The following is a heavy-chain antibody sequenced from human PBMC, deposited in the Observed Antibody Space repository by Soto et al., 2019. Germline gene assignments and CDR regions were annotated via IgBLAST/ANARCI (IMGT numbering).Heavy chain of an antibody. CDR3: AIELNTDISAYDSFAY. CDR2: VGTANDNT. V-gene: IGHV1-18*01. D-gene: IGHD3-22*01. J-gene: IGHJ4*02. CDR1: GYTFTAYG. Sequence: QVQMVQSGPEVKMPGASVKVSCKTSGYTFTAYGLAWLRQAPGQRPEWMGWVGTANDNTNYAEKFQGRVTMTTDTSTATTYMELRSLRSDDTSVYYCAIELNTDISAYDSFAYWGQGTLVTVSS.